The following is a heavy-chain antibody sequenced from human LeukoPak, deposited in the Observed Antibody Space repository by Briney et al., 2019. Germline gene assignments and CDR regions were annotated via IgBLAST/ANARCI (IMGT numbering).Heavy chain of an antibody. V-gene: IGHV4-30-4*07. CDR2: IYYSGST. J-gene: IGHJ4*02. D-gene: IGHD2-15*01. Sequence: SETLSLTCAVSGGSISSGGYSWSWIRQPPGKGLEWIGYIYYSGSTYYNPSLKSRVTISVDTSKNQFSLKLSSVTAADTAVYYCARAGVVAARGFDYWGQGTLVTVSS. CDR3: ARAGVVAARGFDY. CDR1: GGSISSGGYS.